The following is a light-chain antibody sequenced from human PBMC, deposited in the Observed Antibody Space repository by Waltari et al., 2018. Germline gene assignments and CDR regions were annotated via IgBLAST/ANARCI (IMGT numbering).Light chain of an antibody. V-gene: IGLV1-40*01. CDR3: QSYVRRLSVSI. Sequence: QSVLTQPPSVSGAPGQRVTISCTGSSSDNGATYGGNWYQHLPGTAPKLLCFGDTNQPSRVTYRFICSKSSTSASLAITVLQAEAETDYYCQSYVRRLSVSIFGVWPKLIVL. CDR1: SSDNGATYG. CDR2: GDT. J-gene: IGLJ2*01.